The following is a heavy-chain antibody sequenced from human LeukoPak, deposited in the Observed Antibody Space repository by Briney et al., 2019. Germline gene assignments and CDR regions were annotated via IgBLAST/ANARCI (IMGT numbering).Heavy chain of an antibody. J-gene: IGHJ5*02. CDR1: GGSISSSSYY. D-gene: IGHD6-19*01. CDR3: ARDLGAGTLPYNWFDP. CDR2: IYYSGST. Sequence: SETLSLTCTVSGGSISSSSYYWGWIRQPPGKGLEWIGSIYYSGSTYYNPSLKSRVTISVDTSKNQFSLKLGSVTAADTAVYYCARDLGAGTLPYNWFDPWGQGTLVTVSS. V-gene: IGHV4-39*07.